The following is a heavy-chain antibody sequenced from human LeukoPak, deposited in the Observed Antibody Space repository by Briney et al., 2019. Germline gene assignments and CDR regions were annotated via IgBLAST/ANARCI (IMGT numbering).Heavy chain of an antibody. Sequence: LRLSCAASGFSFGSYAMSWVRQAAGKGLEWIGYIYHSGGTYYNPSLKSRVAISVDRSKTQFSLKLSSVTAADTAVYYCARVVAARLYGMDVWGQGTTVTVSS. CDR3: ARVVAARLYGMDV. CDR1: GFSFGSYA. CDR2: IYHSGGT. D-gene: IGHD2-21*02. J-gene: IGHJ6*02. V-gene: IGHV4-30-2*01.